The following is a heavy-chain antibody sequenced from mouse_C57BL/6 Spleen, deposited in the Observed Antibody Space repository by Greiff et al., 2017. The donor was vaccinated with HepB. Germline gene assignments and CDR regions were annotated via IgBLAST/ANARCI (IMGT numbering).Heavy chain of an antibody. V-gene: IGHV5-9-1*02. J-gene: IGHJ2*01. Sequence: EVKLQESGEGLVKPGGSLKLSCAASGFTFSSYAMSWVRQTPEKRLEWVAYISSGGDYIYYADTVKGRFTISRDNARNTLYLQMSSLKSEDTAMYYCTRDYYYGSSFDYWGQGTTLTVSS. D-gene: IGHD1-1*01. CDR3: TRDYYYGSSFDY. CDR1: GFTFSSYA. CDR2: ISSGGDYI.